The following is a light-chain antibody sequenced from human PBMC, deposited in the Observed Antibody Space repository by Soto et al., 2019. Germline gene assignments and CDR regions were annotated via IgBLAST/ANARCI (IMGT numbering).Light chain of an antibody. CDR2: DVN. J-gene: IGLJ1*01. V-gene: IGLV2-8*01. CDR3: VSHVDRRNF. Sequence: QSALTQPPSASGSPGQSVSISCTGTSSDVGGSDYVSWYQHHPGKAPKLTIYDVNKRPSEVPDRFSGSKSGNVASLTVSGLRAEDEADYYCVSHVDRRNFFGTGTKLTVL. CDR1: SSDVGGSDY.